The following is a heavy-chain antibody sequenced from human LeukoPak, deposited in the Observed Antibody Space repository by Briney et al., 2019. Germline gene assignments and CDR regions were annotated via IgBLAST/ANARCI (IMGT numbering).Heavy chain of an antibody. J-gene: IGHJ4*02. CDR3: ASGTTAYDSYY. D-gene: IGHD5-12*01. CDR1: GGSISSYY. Sequence: SETLSLTCIVSGGSISSYYWSWIRQPPGKGLEWIGYIYYSGSTNYNPSLKSRVTISVDTSKNQFSLKLSSVTAADTAVYYCASGTTAYDSYYWGQGTLVTVSS. V-gene: IGHV4-59*01. CDR2: IYYSGST.